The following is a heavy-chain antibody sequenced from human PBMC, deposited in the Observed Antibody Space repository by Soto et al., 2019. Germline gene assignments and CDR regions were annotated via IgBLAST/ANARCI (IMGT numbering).Heavy chain of an antibody. V-gene: IGHV4-39*01. CDR1: GGSISSSSSY. CDR2: IYYLGNT. CDR3: ARLVVVDATPWFVDY. Sequence: SETLSLTCTVSGGSISSSSSYWGWIRQPPGKGLEWVGSIYYLGNTYYNPSLGSRVTISVDTSKNQFSLKLRSVTAADTAVFYCARLVVVDATPWFVDYWGQGTLVTVSS. D-gene: IGHD2-15*01. J-gene: IGHJ4*02.